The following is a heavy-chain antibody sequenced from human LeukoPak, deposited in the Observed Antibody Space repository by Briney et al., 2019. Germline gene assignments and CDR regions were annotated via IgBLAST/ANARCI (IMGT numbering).Heavy chain of an antibody. CDR3: ARDRDSSSGNDAFDI. Sequence: GASVKVSCKASGYTFTGYYMHWVRQAPGQGLEWMGWINPNSGGTNYAQKFQGRVTMTRDTSISTAYMELSRLRSEDTAVYYCARDRDSSSGNDAFDIWGQGTMVTVSS. CDR2: INPNSGGT. D-gene: IGHD6-6*01. J-gene: IGHJ3*02. V-gene: IGHV1-2*02. CDR1: GYTFTGYY.